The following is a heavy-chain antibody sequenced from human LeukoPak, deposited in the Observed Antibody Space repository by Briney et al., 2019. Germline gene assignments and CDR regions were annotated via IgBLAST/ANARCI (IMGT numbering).Heavy chain of an antibody. CDR3: ARGPWGSWNWFDP. V-gene: IGHV4-34*01. CDR1: GGSFSGYY. CDR2: INHSGST. Sequence: SETLSLTCAVYGGSFSGYYWSWIRQPPGKGLEWIGEINHSGSTNYNPSLKSRVTISVDTSRNQSSLKLSSVTAADTAVYYCARGPWGSWNWFDPWGQGTLVTVSS. J-gene: IGHJ5*02. D-gene: IGHD7-27*01.